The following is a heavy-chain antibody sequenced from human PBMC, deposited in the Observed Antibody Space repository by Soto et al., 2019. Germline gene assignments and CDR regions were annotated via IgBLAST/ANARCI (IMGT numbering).Heavy chain of an antibody. CDR1: AVTFSSHH. D-gene: IGHD6-6*01. CDR3: ARDGGIAARQHYGMDV. CDR2: SRKKADNYAT. V-gene: IGHV3-72*01. J-gene: IGHJ6*02. Sequence: PRGSLRLSCAASAVTFSSHHMVWVRQAPGKGLEWVGRSRKKADNYATEYAASVEGRFTISRDDSKNSLYLQMNSLKTEDTAVYYCARDGGIAARQHYGMDVWAQGTKVTVSS.